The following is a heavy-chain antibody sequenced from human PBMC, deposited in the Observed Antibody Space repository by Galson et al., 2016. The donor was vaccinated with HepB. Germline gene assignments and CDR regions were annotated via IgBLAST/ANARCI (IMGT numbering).Heavy chain of an antibody. J-gene: IGHJ5*02. CDR3: AKDLKGYYDSGANS. CDR1: GFTFSSYG. V-gene: IGHV3-30*18. CDR2: ISYDGSQE. D-gene: IGHD3-10*01. Sequence: SLRLSCAASGFTFSSYGMHWVRQAPGKGLEWVAVISYDGSQEYYAHSVKGRFTIFRDNSKNTVFLQMNSLTTEDTAVYYCAKDLKGYYDSGANSWGQGTLVTVSS.